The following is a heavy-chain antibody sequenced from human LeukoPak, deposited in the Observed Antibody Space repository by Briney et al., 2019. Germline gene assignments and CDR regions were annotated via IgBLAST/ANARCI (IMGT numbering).Heavy chain of an antibody. CDR2: IYYTGNT. J-gene: IGHJ3*02. CDR1: GDSITNYF. V-gene: IGHV4-59*01. D-gene: IGHD2-15*01. CDR3: ARDPRWELLKGGAFDI. Sequence: SETLSLTCTVSGDSITNYFWSWIRQPPGKGLEWIGYIYYTGNTNYKPSLKSRVTISVDTSTNQFSLRLRSVTAADTAVYYCARDPRWELLKGGAFDIWGQGTMVTVSS.